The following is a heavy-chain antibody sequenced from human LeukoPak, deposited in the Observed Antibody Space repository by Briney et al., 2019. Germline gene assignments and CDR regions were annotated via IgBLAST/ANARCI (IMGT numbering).Heavy chain of an antibody. Sequence: PGGALRLSCAASGFTLDDYAMHWGRQAPGKGLEVVSGISWKSVNIGYADAVKGPFTISRDNAKNSLYLQMNTLRAEHMALYYCAKGPIIVVAVGDYFDYWGQGTLVTVSS. V-gene: IGHV3-9*03. CDR2: ISWKSVNI. CDR1: GFTLDDYA. J-gene: IGHJ4*02. CDR3: AKGPIIVVAVGDYFDY. D-gene: IGHD3-22*01.